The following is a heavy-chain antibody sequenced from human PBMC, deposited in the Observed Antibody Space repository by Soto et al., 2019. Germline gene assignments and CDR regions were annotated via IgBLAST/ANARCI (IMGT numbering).Heavy chain of an antibody. J-gene: IGHJ3*02. CDR3: AREAMGSIAARLDAFDI. V-gene: IGHV3-48*03. Sequence: GESLKISCAASGFTFSSYEMNWVRQAPGKGLEWVSYISSSGSTIYYADSVKGRFTISRDNAKNSLYLQMNSLRAEDTAVYYCAREAMGSIAARLDAFDIWGQGTMVTVSS. CDR1: GFTFSSYE. D-gene: IGHD6-6*01. CDR2: ISSSGSTI.